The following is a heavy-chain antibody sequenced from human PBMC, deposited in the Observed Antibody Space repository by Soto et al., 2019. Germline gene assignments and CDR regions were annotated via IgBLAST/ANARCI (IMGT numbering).Heavy chain of an antibody. CDR2: ISYGGNNA. J-gene: IGHJ6*02. CDR3: ARDKRPYGDTYYYGLDV. D-gene: IGHD4-17*01. V-gene: IGHV3-30-3*01. Sequence: GGSLRLSCSGTGFTFDSYAVHWVRQAPGKGLEWVAFISYGGNNADYADSVRGRFTISRDNSKNTVFLQMKSLRAGDTAVYYCARDKRPYGDTYYYGLDVWGRGTWVTVSS. CDR1: GFTFDSYA.